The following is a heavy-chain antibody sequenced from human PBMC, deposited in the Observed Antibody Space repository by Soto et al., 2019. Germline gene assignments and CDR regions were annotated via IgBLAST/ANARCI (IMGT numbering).Heavy chain of an antibody. CDR3: ARDGVMPGLYFDF. J-gene: IGHJ4*02. CDR1: GFSFSDYW. CDR2: IKQDGTER. Sequence: EVQLVESGGGLVQPGGSLRLSCAASGFSFSDYWMNWVRQAPGKGLEWVASIKQDGTERSYVDSVKGRFTISRDNAKNSLYLQVYSLRAEDTAVYYCARDGVMPGLYFDFWGQGTLVTVSS. V-gene: IGHV3-7*01. D-gene: IGHD2-21*01.